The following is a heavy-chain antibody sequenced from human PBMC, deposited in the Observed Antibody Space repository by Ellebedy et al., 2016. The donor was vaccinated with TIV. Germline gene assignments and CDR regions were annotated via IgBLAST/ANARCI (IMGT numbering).Heavy chain of an antibody. CDR1: GYTFTGFY. V-gene: IGHV1-2*02. J-gene: IGHJ4*02. Sequence: AASVKVSCKASGYTFTGFYMHWVRQAPGQGLAWMGWINPNSGVTHYAQNFEDRVTMTRDTSITTAYMELSRLGSDDTAIYYCAREWGSSGYQGPDYWGQGTLVTVSS. D-gene: IGHD5-12*01. CDR3: AREWGSSGYQGPDY. CDR2: INPNSGVT.